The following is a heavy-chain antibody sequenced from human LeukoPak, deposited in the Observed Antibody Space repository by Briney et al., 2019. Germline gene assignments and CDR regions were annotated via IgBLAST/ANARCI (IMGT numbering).Heavy chain of an antibody. V-gene: IGHV3-11*04. D-gene: IGHD3-3*01. CDR3: ARGRFWSGYYTLSGHYYYMDV. CDR2: ISSSGSTI. J-gene: IGHJ6*03. CDR1: GFTFSDYY. Sequence: GGSLRLSCAASGFTFSDYYMSWIRQAPGKGLKWVSYISSSGSTIYYADSVKGRFTISRDNAKNSLYLQMNSLRAEDTAVYYCARGRFWSGYYTLSGHYYYMDVWGKGTTVTVSS.